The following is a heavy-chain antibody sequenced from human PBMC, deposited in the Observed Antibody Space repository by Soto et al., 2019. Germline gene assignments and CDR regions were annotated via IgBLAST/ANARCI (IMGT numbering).Heavy chain of an antibody. V-gene: IGHV1-18*04. CDR2: ISAYNGKA. CDR1: GYNYSSYG. D-gene: IGHD3-3*01. CDR3: ARQHNDLWSDSPDFDY. Sequence: QVQLVQSGGEVKKPGAAVKVSCKASGYNYSSYGVTWVRQAPGQGLEWMGWISAYNGKANYAPNIQDRVTMSIDTSSSTAYMEMRSMRSDATAVYYCARQHNDLWSDSPDFDYWGQGTLGTVSA. J-gene: IGHJ4*02.